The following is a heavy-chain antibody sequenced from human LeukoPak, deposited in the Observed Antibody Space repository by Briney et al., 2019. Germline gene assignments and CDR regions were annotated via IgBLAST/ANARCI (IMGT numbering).Heavy chain of an antibody. J-gene: IGHJ5*02. V-gene: IGHV4-59*08. D-gene: IGHD2-21*02. CDR3: ARRVKVTAPFDP. CDR1: GGSISSYC. CDR2: IYYSGST. Sequence: SETLSLTCTVSGGSISSYCWSWIRQPPGKGLEWIGYIYYSGSTNYNPSLKSRVTISVDTSKNQFSLKLSSVTAADTAVYYCARRVKVTAPFDPWGQGTLVTVSS.